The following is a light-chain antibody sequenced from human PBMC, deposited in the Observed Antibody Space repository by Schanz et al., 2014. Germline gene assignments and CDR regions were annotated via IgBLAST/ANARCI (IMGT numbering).Light chain of an antibody. Sequence: QSVLTQPPSVSGAPGQRVTISCTGSSSNIGAGYAVHWYQQLPGTAPKLLIYGNTNRPSGVPDRFSGSKSGTSASLAITGLLAEDEADYYCSSYAGSNNVVFGGGTKLTVL. J-gene: IGLJ2*01. V-gene: IGLV1-40*01. CDR2: GNT. CDR3: SSYAGSNNVV. CDR1: SSNIGAGYA.